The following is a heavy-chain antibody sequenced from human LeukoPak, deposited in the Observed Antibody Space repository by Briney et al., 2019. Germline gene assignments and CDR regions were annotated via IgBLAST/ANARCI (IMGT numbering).Heavy chain of an antibody. CDR2: IYYSGST. Sequence: SQTLSLTCTVSGGSISSGSYYWSWIRQPPGKGLEWIGYIYYSGSTNYNPSLKSRVTISVDTSKNQFSLKLSSVTAADTAVYYCARKTYYYDSSGSVYYYYMDVWGKGTTVTISS. CDR1: GGSISSGSYY. V-gene: IGHV4-61*01. J-gene: IGHJ6*03. CDR3: ARKTYYYDSSGSVYYYYMDV. D-gene: IGHD3-22*01.